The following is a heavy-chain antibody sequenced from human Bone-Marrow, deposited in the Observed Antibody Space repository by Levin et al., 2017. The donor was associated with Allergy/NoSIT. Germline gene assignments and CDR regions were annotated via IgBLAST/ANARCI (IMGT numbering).Heavy chain of an antibody. CDR1: GFSLRTNGVG. CDR3: AHKVLNCSGAICFTWLVWDH. D-gene: IGHD2-15*01. V-gene: IGHV2-5*02. Sequence: ESGPTLVKPTQTVTLTCTFSGFSLRTNGVGVGWIRQPPGKALEWLALIFWDDDKHYSPSLEGRVTITKDTSRNQVVLSLTDMDPVDTGTYYCAHKVLNCSGAICFTWLVWDHWGQGILVTVSS. J-gene: IGHJ4*02. CDR2: IFWDDDK.